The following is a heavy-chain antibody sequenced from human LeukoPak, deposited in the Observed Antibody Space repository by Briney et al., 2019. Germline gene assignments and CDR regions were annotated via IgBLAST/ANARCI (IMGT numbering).Heavy chain of an antibody. Sequence: QSGGSLRLSCAASGFTFSSYAMSWVRQAPGKGLEWVSVISGSGGSISYADSVKGRFTISRDNSKNTLYLQMNSLRAEDTALYYCAKDRLSTHTAPMFDPWGQGTLVTVSS. CDR1: GFTFSSYA. V-gene: IGHV3-23*01. D-gene: IGHD2-21*02. J-gene: IGHJ5*02. CDR2: ISGSGGSI. CDR3: AKDRLSTHTAPMFDP.